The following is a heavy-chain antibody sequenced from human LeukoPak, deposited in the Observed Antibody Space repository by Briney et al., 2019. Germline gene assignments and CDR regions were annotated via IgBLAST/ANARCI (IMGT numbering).Heavy chain of an antibody. V-gene: IGHV3-33*01. Sequence: GGSLRLFCAASGFTFSSYGMHWVRQAPGKGLEWVAVIWYDGSNKYYADSVKGRFTISRDNSKNTLYLQMNSLRAEDTAVYYCARGVMTCGGGGCYSPRYYYYYGMDVWGQGTTVTVSS. CDR2: IWYDGSNK. D-gene: IGHD2-21*02. CDR3: ARGVMTCGGGGCYSPRYYYYYGMDV. J-gene: IGHJ6*02. CDR1: GFTFSSYG.